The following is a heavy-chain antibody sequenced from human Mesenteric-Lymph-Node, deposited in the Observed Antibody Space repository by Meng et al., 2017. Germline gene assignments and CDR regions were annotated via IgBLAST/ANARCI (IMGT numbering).Heavy chain of an antibody. CDR3: ARMIGSGPFDY. J-gene: IGHJ4*02. V-gene: IGHV4-61*01. CDR2: IHYSRSP. Sequence: QVQLQEPGPGLVRPSQTLSLTCTVSGESVSTNYFWSWLRQSPGKGLELIGYIHYSRSPNYNPSLKSRVTISVDTSKNQFSLKLNSVTAADTAVYYCARMIGSGPFDYWGQGTLVTVSS. CDR1: GESVSTNYF. D-gene: IGHD6-19*01.